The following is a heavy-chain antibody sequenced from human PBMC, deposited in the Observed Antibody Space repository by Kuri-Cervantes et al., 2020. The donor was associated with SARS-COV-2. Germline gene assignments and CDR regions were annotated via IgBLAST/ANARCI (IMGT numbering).Heavy chain of an antibody. CDR2: IYPGDSDT. Sequence: KVSCKGSGYSFTSYWIGWVRQMPGKGLEWMGIIYPGDSDTRYSPSFQGQVTISADKSISTAYLQRSSLKASDTAMYYCARHTIAVAGTFSRYFDLWSRGTLVTVSS. D-gene: IGHD6-19*01. CDR1: GYSFTSYW. CDR3: ARHTIAVAGTFSRYFDL. J-gene: IGHJ2*01. V-gene: IGHV5-51*01.